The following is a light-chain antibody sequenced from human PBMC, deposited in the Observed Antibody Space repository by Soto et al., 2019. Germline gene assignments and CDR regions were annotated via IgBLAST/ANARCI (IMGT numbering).Light chain of an antibody. J-gene: IGKJ5*01. Sequence: EIVMTQSPATLSVSLGERATLYFRASQSVSSYLAWYQQKPGQAPRLLIYDASTRAAGIPARFSGSGSGTEFTLTISSLQSEDFAVYYCQQYGSSPITFGQGTRLEI. V-gene: IGKV3-15*01. CDR2: DAS. CDR1: QSVSSY. CDR3: QQYGSSPIT.